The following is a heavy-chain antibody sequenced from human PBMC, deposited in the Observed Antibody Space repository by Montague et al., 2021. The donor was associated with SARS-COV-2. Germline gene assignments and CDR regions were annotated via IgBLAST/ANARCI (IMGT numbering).Heavy chain of an antibody. Sequence: ETLSLTCNVTGATTNTGTHYWGWIRQPPGKVLEWIGSVYYTGKTYYNPSLKSRVTVSVGTSNNYFSLILTSVTAADTAVYYCARLRQGEDHFDYWGRGTLVTVSS. J-gene: IGHJ4*02. CDR3: ARLRQGEDHFDY. V-gene: IGHV4-39*01. CDR2: VYYTGKT. CDR1: GATTNTGTHY. D-gene: IGHD3-16*01.